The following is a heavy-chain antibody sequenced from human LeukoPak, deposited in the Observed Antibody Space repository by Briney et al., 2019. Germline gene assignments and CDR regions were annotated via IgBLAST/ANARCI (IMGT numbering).Heavy chain of an antibody. Sequence: ASVKVSSTASGYTFTSYDINWVRQAPGQGLEWVGWMNTNSGNTGYAQKFQGRVTITRNTSISTAYMELSSLRSEDTAVYYCARESRFYYYMDVWGKGTPGTVSS. CDR2: MNTNSGNT. D-gene: IGHD5/OR15-5a*01. CDR3: ARESRFYYYMDV. V-gene: IGHV1-8*03. CDR1: GYTFTSYD. J-gene: IGHJ6*03.